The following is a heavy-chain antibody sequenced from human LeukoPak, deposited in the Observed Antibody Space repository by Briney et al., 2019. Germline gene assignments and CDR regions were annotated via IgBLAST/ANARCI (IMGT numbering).Heavy chain of an antibody. CDR1: GGTFSSYA. D-gene: IGHD1-14*01. CDR3: ARTPRSPWNNWFDP. J-gene: IGHJ5*02. Sequence: SVKVSCKASGGTFSSYAISWARQAPGQGLEWMGGIIPIFGTANYAQKFQGRVTITTDESTSTAYMELSSLRSEDTAVYYCARTPRSPWNNWFDPWGQGTLVTVSS. CDR2: IIPIFGTA. V-gene: IGHV1-69*05.